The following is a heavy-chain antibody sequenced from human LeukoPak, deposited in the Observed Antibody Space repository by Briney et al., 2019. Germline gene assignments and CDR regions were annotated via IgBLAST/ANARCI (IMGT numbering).Heavy chain of an antibody. D-gene: IGHD1-26*01. CDR1: GYSFTRYL. J-gene: IGHJ4*02. CDR2: IYPGDSDT. Sequence: GESLKISCRGSGYSFTRYLIDWVRQMPGKGLEWMGIIYPGDSDTRYSPSFQGQVTISADKSINTAYLQWSSLKASDTAMYYCARRAGSYSSEIGYWGQGTLVTVSS. V-gene: IGHV5-51*01. CDR3: ARRAGSYSSEIGY.